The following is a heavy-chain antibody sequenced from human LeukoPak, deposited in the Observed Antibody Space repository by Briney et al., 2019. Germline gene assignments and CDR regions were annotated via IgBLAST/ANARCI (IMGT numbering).Heavy chain of an antibody. CDR3: ARDMIAVAGGLDAFDI. D-gene: IGHD6-19*01. CDR2: IIPIFGTA. V-gene: IGHV1-69*13. CDR1: GYTFSSYA. J-gene: IGHJ3*02. Sequence: ASVKVSCKASGYTFSSYAISWVRQAPGQGLEWMGGIIPIFGTANYAQKFQGRVTITADESTSTAYMELSSLRSEDTAVYYCARDMIAVAGGLDAFDIWGQGTMVTVSS.